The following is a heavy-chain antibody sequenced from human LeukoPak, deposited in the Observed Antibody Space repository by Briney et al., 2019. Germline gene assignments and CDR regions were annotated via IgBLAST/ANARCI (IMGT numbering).Heavy chain of an antibody. CDR2: ISYDGSNK. J-gene: IGHJ6*03. CDR1: GFTFSNYA. V-gene: IGHV3-30*04. Sequence: VGSLRLSCAASGFTFSNYAMHWVRQAPGKGLEWVAVISYDGSNKYYADSVKGRFTISRDNSKNTLYLQMNSLRAEDTAVYYCAKDVESYGYVDLADMDVWGKGTTVTISS. CDR3: AKDVESYGYVDLADMDV. D-gene: IGHD3-16*01.